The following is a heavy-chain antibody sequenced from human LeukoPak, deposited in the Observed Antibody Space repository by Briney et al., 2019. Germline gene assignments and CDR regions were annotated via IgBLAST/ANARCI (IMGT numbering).Heavy chain of an antibody. CDR2: VFNSGTT. CDR1: GGSISISSYC. V-gene: IGHV4-39*02. D-gene: IGHD1-26*01. CDR3: ARDRVYNWSYSIWFDP. Sequence: PSETLSLTCAVSGGSISISSYCWGWIRQPPGKGLVWIVSVFNSGTTYYNPSLKSRVTISVDTSKNQFFLKLTSVTAADTAVYYCARDRVYNWSYSIWFDPGGQGTLVTVS. J-gene: IGHJ5*02.